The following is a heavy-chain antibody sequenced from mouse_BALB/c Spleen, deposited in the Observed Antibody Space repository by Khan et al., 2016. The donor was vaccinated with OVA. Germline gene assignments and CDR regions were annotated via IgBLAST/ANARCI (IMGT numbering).Heavy chain of an antibody. Sequence: VQLQESRTELVRPGTSVKMSCKAAGYTFTNYWIGWVKQRPGHGPEWIGDVHPGGGFTDYNEKFKVKTTLTADAFSSTAYMQLSSLTSDDSAIYSLSRVSSYDSYFDFWGQGTTLTVSS. CDR1: GYTFTNYW. J-gene: IGHJ2*01. V-gene: IGHV1-63*02. CDR2: VHPGGGFT. D-gene: IGHD2-12*01. CDR3: SRVSSYDSYFDF.